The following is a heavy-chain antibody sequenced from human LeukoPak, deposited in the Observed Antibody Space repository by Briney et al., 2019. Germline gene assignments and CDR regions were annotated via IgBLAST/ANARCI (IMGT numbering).Heavy chain of an antibody. CDR3: ARDCKVYCSRDPPDY. Sequence: GGSLRLSCAASGFTFSNYWVSWVRQAPGKGLEWVANIKPDGSGKFYVDSVKGRFAVSRDDAKNSLYLQMNSLRAEDTAVYYCARDCKVYCSRDPPDYWGQGTLVTVSS. CDR1: GFTFSNYW. D-gene: IGHD2-15*01. V-gene: IGHV3-7*01. CDR2: IKPDGSGK. J-gene: IGHJ4*02.